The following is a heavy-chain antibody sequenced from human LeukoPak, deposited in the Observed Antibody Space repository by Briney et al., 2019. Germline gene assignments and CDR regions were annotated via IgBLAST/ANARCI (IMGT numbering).Heavy chain of an antibody. J-gene: IGHJ5*02. CDR1: GGSISSYY. CDR2: IYYTGST. Sequence: SETLSLTCTVSGGSISSYYWSWIRQPPGKGLEWIGYIYYTGSTNYNPSLRSRVTISVDTSKNQFSPKLSSVTAADTAVYYCARATTGEPYSWFDPWGQGTLVTVSS. D-gene: IGHD7-27*01. CDR3: ARATTGEPYSWFDP. V-gene: IGHV4-59*01.